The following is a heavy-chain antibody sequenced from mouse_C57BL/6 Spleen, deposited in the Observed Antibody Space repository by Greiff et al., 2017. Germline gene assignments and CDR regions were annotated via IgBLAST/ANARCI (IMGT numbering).Heavy chain of an antibody. V-gene: IGHV1-54*01. CDR2: INPGSGGT. CDR3: ASNYEYAMDY. Sequence: QVQLQQSGAELVRPGTSVKVSCKASGYAFTNYLIEWVKQRPGQGLEWIGVINPGSGGTNYNEKFKGKVTLTADKSSSTAYMQLSSLTSEDSAVYFCASNYEYAMDYWGQGTSVTVSS. J-gene: IGHJ4*01. CDR1: GYAFTNYL. D-gene: IGHD2-1*01.